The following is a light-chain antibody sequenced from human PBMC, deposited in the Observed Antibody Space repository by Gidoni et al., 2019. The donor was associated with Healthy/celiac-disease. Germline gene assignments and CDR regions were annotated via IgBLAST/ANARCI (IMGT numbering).Light chain of an antibody. CDR3: KHRSNGPLLT. CDR2: DTS. CDR1: QSVRRY. Sequence: EIGVTQSPATLSWSPGERATLSCRAIQSVRRYLAWYQQKPGQAPRLLIYDTSNSATGSPARFSGSGSVTDFTLSISSLELEDFAVYYCKHRSNGPLLTFGGGTKVEIK. J-gene: IGKJ4*01. V-gene: IGKV3-11*01.